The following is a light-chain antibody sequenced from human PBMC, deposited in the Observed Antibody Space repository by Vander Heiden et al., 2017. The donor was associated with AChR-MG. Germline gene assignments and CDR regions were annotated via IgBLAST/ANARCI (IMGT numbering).Light chain of an antibody. CDR2: WAS. CDR1: HSVLSSSNNKNC. V-gene: IGKV4-1*01. Sequence: DIVMTQSPDSLAVSLGARATINCKSSHSVLSSSNNKNCLAWYQQKPGQPPKMLIYWASTRASGVPDRFSGSGSGTDFTLTISSLQSEDVAVYYCQHYYETPPSFGGGTKVQI. CDR3: QHYYETPPS. J-gene: IGKJ4*01.